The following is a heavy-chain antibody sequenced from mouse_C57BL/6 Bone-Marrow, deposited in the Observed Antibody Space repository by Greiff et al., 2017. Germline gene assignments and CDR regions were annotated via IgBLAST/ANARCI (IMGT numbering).Heavy chain of an antibody. CDR1: GFNIKDDY. Sequence: VQLQQSGAELVRPGASVKLSCTASGFNIKDDYMHWVKQRPEQGLEWIGWIDPENGDTEYASKFQGKATITADTSSNTAYLQLRSLTSEDTAVYYCTAGCYWYFDVGGTGTAATVS. V-gene: IGHV14-4*01. D-gene: IGHD6-1*01. CDR3: TAGCYWYFDV. CDR2: IDPENGDT. J-gene: IGHJ1*03.